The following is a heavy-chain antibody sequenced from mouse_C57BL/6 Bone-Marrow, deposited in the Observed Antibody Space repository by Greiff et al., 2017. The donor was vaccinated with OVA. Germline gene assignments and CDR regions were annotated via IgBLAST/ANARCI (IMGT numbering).Heavy chain of an antibody. CDR3: ARNLGPYYFDY. D-gene: IGHD4-1*01. J-gene: IGHJ2*01. V-gene: IGHV2-2*01. Sequence: QVQLQQSGPGLVQPSQSLSITCTVSGFSLTSYGVHWVRQSPGKGLEWLGVIWSGGSTDYNGAFLSRLSISKDNSKSQVFFIMNSLQADDTAIYYCARNLGPYYFDYWGQGTTLTVSS. CDR1: GFSLTSYG. CDR2: IWSGGST.